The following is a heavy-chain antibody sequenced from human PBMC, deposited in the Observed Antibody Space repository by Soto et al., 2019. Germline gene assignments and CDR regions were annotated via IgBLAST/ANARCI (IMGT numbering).Heavy chain of an antibody. V-gene: IGHV1-46*01. CDR3: ARAIAATGTTGGWFDP. Sequence: QVQLVQSGTEVKKPGASVKVSCKASGYTFTSYYMHWVRQAPGQGLEWMGIINPSGGSTSYAQKFQGRVTMTRDTSTSTVYMELSSLRSEDTAVYYCARAIAATGTTGGWFDPWGQGTLVTVSS. D-gene: IGHD6-13*01. CDR1: GYTFTSYY. J-gene: IGHJ5*02. CDR2: INPSGGST.